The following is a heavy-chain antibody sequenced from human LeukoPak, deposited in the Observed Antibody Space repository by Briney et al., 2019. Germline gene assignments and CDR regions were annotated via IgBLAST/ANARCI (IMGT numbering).Heavy chain of an antibody. Sequence: PSETLSLTCALYGGSLSGYYWSWIRQPPGKGLEWIGEINHSGSTNYNPSLKSRVTISVDTSKNQFSLKLSSVTAADTAVYYCARVEWDAFDIWGQGTMVTVSS. V-gene: IGHV4-34*01. CDR2: INHSGST. D-gene: IGHD3-3*01. CDR1: GGSLSGYY. CDR3: ARVEWDAFDI. J-gene: IGHJ3*02.